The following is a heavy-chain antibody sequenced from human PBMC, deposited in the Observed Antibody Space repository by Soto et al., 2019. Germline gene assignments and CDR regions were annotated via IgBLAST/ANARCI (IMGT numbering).Heavy chain of an antibody. D-gene: IGHD4-17*01. CDR3: ARGDYGGNPTNFDY. V-gene: IGHV1-46*01. J-gene: IGHJ4*02. Sequence: VASMKVSCKSSGYTFTSDYMHWERQAPGQGLECMGIINPSGGSTSYAQKFQGRVTMTRDTSTSTVYMELSSLRSEDTAVYYCARGDYGGNPTNFDYWGQGTLVTVSS. CDR1: GYTFTSDY. CDR2: INPSGGST.